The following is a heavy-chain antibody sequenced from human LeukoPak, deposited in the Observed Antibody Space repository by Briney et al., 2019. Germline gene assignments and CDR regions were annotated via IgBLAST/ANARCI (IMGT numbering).Heavy chain of an antibody. CDR2: IYYSGST. V-gene: IGHV4-30-4*01. CDR1: GGSISSGDYY. D-gene: IGHD3-10*01. J-gene: IGHJ4*02. Sequence: SETLSLTCTVSGGSISSGDYYWSWIRQPPGKGLEWIGYIYYSGSTYYNPSLKSRVTISLDTSKAQFSLKLRSVTAADTAVYYCAKIGDAGLGSHDYWGQGTLVTISS. CDR3: AKIGDAGLGSHDY.